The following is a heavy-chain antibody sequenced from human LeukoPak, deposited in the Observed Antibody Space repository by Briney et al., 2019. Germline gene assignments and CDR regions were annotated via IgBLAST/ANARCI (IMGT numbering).Heavy chain of an antibody. J-gene: IGHJ4*02. CDR1: GFTFSNNW. CDR2: IKQDGSEK. V-gene: IGHV3-7*01. D-gene: IGHD6-19*01. CDR3: ARDTSGCCLGRFYYLDY. Sequence: GGSLRLSCAASGFTFSNNWMSWVRQAPGKGLEWVANIKQDGSEKYYVDSVKGRFTISRDNAKNSMYLQMNSLRAKDTAVYYCARDTSGCCLGRFYYLDYWDLGTLVTVS.